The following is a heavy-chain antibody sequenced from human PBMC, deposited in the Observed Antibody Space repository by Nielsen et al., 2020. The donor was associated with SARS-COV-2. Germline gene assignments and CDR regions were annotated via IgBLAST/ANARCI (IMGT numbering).Heavy chain of an antibody. D-gene: IGHD2-2*01. CDR1: GFTFSNAW. CDR3: TTAACSSTSCYHVDY. CDR2: IKSKTDGGTT. Sequence: GESLKISCAASGFTFSNAWMSWVRQAPGKGLEWVGRIKSKTDGGTTDYAAPVKGRFTISRDDSKNTLYLQMNSLKTEDTAVYYCTTAACSSTSCYHVDYWGQGTLGTVSS. V-gene: IGHV3-15*01. J-gene: IGHJ4*02.